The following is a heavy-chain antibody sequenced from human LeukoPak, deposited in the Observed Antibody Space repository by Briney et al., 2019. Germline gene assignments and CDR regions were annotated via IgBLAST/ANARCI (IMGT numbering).Heavy chain of an antibody. CDR1: GFTFSSYA. J-gene: IGHJ4*02. V-gene: IGHV3-23*01. CDR3: AKPKTWIQLWFDFDY. D-gene: IGHD5-18*01. CDR2: ISGSGGST. Sequence: GGSLRLSCAASGFTFSSYAMSWVRQAPGKGLEWVSAISGSGGSTYYADSVKGRFTISRDNSKNTLYLQMNSPRAEDTAVYYCAKPKTWIQLWFDFDYWGQGTLVTVSS.